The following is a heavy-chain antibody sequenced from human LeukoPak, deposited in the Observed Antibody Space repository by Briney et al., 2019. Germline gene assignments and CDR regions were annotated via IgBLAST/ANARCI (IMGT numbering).Heavy chain of an antibody. J-gene: IGHJ4*02. V-gene: IGHV1-18*01. CDR2: ISAYNGNT. D-gene: IGHD6-13*01. CDR3: ARSIAAAGTFNY. Sequence: ASVKVSCKASGYTFTSYGISWVRQAPGQGLEWMGWISAYNGNTNYAQKLRGRVTMTTDTSTSTAYMELRSLRSDDTAVYYCARSIAAAGTFNYWGQGTLVTVSS. CDR1: GYTFTSYG.